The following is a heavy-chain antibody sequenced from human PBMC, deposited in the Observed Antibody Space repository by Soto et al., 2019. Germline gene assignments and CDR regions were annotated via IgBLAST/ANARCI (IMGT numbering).Heavy chain of an antibody. Sequence: SETLSLTCTVSGGSISSGDYYWSWIRQPPGKGLEWIGYIYYSGSTYYNPSLKSRVTISVDTSKNQFSLKLSSVTAADTAVYYCARDPSLALFLTGWGYFDYWGQGTLVTVSS. J-gene: IGHJ4*02. CDR2: IYYSGST. V-gene: IGHV4-30-4*01. CDR3: ARDPSLALFLTGWGYFDY. D-gene: IGHD3-9*01. CDR1: GGSISSGDYY.